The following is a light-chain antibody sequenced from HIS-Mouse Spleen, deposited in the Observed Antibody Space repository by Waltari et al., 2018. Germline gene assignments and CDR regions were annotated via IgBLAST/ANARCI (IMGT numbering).Light chain of an antibody. Sequence: SYVLTQPPSVSVAPGKTARITCGGNNIGSKSVHWYQQKPGQAPVLVVYDDSDRPSGIRERFSGSNSGNTATLTISRGEAGDEADYYCQVWDSSSDHVVFGGGTKLTVL. CDR2: DDS. V-gene: IGLV3-21*03. CDR1: NIGSKS. CDR3: QVWDSSSDHVV. J-gene: IGLJ2*01.